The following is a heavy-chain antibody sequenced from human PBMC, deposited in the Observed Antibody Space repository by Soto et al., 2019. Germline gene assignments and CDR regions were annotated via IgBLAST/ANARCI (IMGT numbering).Heavy chain of an antibody. CDR2: IYSGGST. CDR3: ARDRGWNPGWFDP. V-gene: IGHV3-53*01. D-gene: IGHD3-10*01. CDR1: GFTVSSNY. Sequence: EVQLVESGGGLIQPGGSLRLSCAASGFTVSSNYMSWVRQAPGKGLEWVSIIYSGGSTYYADSVKGRFTIYRDKSKNTLYLQMNSLRAEDTAVYYCARDRGWNPGWFDPWGQGTLVTVSS. J-gene: IGHJ5*02.